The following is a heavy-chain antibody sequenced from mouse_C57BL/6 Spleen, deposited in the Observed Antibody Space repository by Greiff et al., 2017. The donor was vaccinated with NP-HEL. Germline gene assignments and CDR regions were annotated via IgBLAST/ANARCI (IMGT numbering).Heavy chain of an antibody. CDR3: ARDRSYYGSWYFDV. CDR1: GYSITSGYY. CDR2: ISYDGSN. Sequence: EVQLQESGPGLVKPSQSLSLTCSVTGYSITSGYYWNWIRQFPGNKLEWMGYISYDGSNNYNPSLKNRISITRDTSKNQFFLKLNSVTTEDTATYYCARDRSYYGSWYFDVWGTGTTVTVSS. V-gene: IGHV3-6*01. D-gene: IGHD1-1*01. J-gene: IGHJ1*03.